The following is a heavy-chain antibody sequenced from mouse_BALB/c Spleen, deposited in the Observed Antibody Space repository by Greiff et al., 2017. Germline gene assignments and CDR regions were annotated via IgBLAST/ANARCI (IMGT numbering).Heavy chain of an antibody. CDR2: IDPSDSET. D-gene: IGHD4-1*01. J-gene: IGHJ2*01. Sequence: QVQLQQPGAELVKPGASVKMSCKASGYTFTSYWMHWVKQRPGQGLEWIGVIDPSDSETRLNQKFKDKATLTVDKSSSTAYMQLSSPTSEDSAVYYCANWDEDYWGQGTTLTVSS. CDR3: ANWDEDY. CDR1: GYTFTSYW. V-gene: IGHV1-69*02.